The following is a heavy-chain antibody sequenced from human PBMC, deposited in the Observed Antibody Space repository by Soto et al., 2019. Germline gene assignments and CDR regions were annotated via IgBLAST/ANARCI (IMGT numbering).Heavy chain of an antibody. CDR1: GYTFTSYG. Sequence: WASVKVSCKASGYTFTSYGISWVRQAPGQGLEWMGWISAYNGNTNYAQKLQGRVTMTTDTSTSTAYMELRSLRSDDTAVYYCARGEDIVVVVADPGWFDPWGQGTLVTVSS. V-gene: IGHV1-18*01. J-gene: IGHJ5*02. D-gene: IGHD2-15*01. CDR2: ISAYNGNT. CDR3: ARGEDIVVVVADPGWFDP.